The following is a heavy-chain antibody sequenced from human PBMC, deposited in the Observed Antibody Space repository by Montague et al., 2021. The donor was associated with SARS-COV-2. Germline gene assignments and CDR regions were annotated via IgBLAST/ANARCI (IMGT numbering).Heavy chain of an antibody. D-gene: IGHD2-15*01. CDR1: GASITSFY. CDR3: GSWVVAATPVVDY. CDR2: IYACGGT. V-gene: IGHV4-4*07. Sequence: SETLSLTCTVSGASITSFYWYWIRLPAGEGLGWIGRIYACGGTTXXPSXRGRVTISVDTSKNQFPLTLNSVTVAATAVYYCGSWVVAATPVVDYWGRGTLVTVSS. J-gene: IGHJ4*02.